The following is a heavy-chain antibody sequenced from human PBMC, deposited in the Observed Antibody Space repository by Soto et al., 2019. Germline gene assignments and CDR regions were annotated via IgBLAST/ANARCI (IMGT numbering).Heavy chain of an antibody. D-gene: IGHD3-22*01. J-gene: IGHJ4*02. CDR2: INPSSGST. CDR3: ARGGPYYYDSSCSHFDY. V-gene: IGHV1-46*01. Sequence: GLEWMGIINPSSGSTSYAQKFQGRVTMTRDTSTSTVYMELSSLRSEDTAVYYCARGGPYYYDSSCSHFDYWGQGTLVTVSS.